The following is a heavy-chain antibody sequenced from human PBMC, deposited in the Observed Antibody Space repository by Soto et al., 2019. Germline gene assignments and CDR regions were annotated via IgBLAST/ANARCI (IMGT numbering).Heavy chain of an antibody. Sequence: HPGGSLRLSCTASGFTFNNYAMTWVRQAPGKGLEWVAVMSGSSVITYYADSVKGRFTISRDNSKNTLYLQMNSLRADDAAVYYCAKDLGDTSPVGFDYWGQGTLVTVSS. CDR1: GFTFNNYA. CDR2: MSGSSVIT. V-gene: IGHV3-23*01. J-gene: IGHJ4*02. D-gene: IGHD2-21*02. CDR3: AKDLGDTSPVGFDY.